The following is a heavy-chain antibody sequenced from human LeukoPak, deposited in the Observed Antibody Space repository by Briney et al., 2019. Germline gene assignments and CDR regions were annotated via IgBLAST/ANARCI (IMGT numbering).Heavy chain of an antibody. CDR3: ALSPSSGRDPTDY. CDR2: ISYDGSNK. CDR1: GFTFSSYA. V-gene: IGHV3-30-3*01. J-gene: IGHJ4*02. D-gene: IGHD6-19*01. Sequence: GGSLRLSCAASGFTFSSYAMHWVRQAPGKGLEWVAVISYDGSNKYYADSVKGRFTLSRAKNTLYLQMNSLRAEDTAVYYCALSPSSGRDPTDYWGQGTLSPSPQ.